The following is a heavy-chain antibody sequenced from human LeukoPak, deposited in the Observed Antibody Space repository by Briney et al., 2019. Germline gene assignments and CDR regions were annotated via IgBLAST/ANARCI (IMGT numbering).Heavy chain of an antibody. V-gene: IGHV3-74*01. CDR2: INRDGSRT. D-gene: IGHD3-22*01. CDR1: GFTLKSYS. Sequence: GGSLRLSCAASGFTLKSYSKKGLREARGGGGEGVSRINRDGSRTKYADPEKGRYTISRDKEKNTLYVQMKSLRGEHTAVYCCSRGPTYYYDSIVYFYWGRGTLVTVSS. CDR3: SRGPTYYYDSIVYFY. J-gene: IGHJ4*02.